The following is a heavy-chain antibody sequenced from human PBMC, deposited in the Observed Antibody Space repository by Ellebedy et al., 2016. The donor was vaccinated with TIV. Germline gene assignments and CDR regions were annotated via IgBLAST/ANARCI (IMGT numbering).Heavy chain of an antibody. V-gene: IGHV3-74*01. CDR3: STLSDTGY. Sequence: GESLKISCAASGFTFSSSWVYWVRQVPGKGLVWVARINGDGGFTSHADFVKGRFTISRDNAKNTLYLQMNSLKAEDTAMYYCSTLSDTGYWGHGTLVTVSS. D-gene: IGHD2-21*02. CDR2: INGDGGFT. CDR1: GFTFSSSW. J-gene: IGHJ4*01.